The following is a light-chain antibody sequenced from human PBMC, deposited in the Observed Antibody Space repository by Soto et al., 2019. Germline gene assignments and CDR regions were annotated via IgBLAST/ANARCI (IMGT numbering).Light chain of an antibody. CDR2: EGS. CDR1: SSDVGRYNL. J-gene: IGLJ7*01. V-gene: IGLV2-23*01. CDR3: CSFARSSTAV. Sequence: QSALTQPASVSGSPGQSITISCTGTSSDVGRYNLVSWYQQHPGKAPKLMIYEGSKRPSGVSNRFSGSKSGNTASLTISGLQAEDEADYFCCSFARSSTAVFGGGTQLTVL.